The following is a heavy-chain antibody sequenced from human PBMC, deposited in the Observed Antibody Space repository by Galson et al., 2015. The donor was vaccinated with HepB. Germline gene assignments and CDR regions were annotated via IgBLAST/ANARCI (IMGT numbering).Heavy chain of an antibody. D-gene: IGHD3-9*01. Sequence: SVKVSCKVSGGTFSNYPISWVRQAPAQGLEWMGGIIPFFGTTKYAQRFLGRVTITADESSTTAYMELSSLIFEDTAVYYCARGLADILTGYFNWNWLDPWGQGTLVSVSS. CDR2: IIPFFGTT. V-gene: IGHV1-69*13. CDR1: GGTFSNYP. J-gene: IGHJ5*02. CDR3: ARGLADILTGYFNWNWLDP.